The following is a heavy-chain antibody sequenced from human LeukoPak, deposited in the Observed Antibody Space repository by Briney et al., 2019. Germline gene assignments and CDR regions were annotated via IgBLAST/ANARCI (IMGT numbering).Heavy chain of an antibody. CDR2: IHTSGSA. V-gene: IGHV4-4*07. Sequence: RTSETLSLTCTVSGVSISSYYWSWIRQPAGKGLEWIGRIHTSGSANYNPALKSRVTMSEDTSKNQFSLKLSSVTAADTAVYYCVRGGYYYDSSGYYSFDYWGQGTLVTVSS. CDR1: GVSISSYY. CDR3: VRGGYYYDSSGYYSFDY. D-gene: IGHD3-22*01. J-gene: IGHJ4*02.